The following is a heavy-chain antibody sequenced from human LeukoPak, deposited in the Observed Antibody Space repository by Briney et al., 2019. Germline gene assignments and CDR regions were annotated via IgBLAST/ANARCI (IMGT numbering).Heavy chain of an antibody. D-gene: IGHD6-13*01. J-gene: IGHJ3*02. V-gene: IGHV4-59*08. CDR1: GGSISSYY. CDR2: IYYSGST. CDR3: ARNAPGIDAFDI. Sequence: SETLSLTCTVSGGSISSYYWSWIRQPPGKGLEWIGYIYYSGSTNYNPSLKSRVTISVDTSKNQFSLKLSSVTAADTAVYYCARNAPGIDAFDIWGQGTMVTVSS.